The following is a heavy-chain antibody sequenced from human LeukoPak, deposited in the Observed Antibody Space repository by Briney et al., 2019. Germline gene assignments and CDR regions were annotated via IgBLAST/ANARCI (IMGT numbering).Heavy chain of an antibody. V-gene: IGHV3-74*01. CDR1: GITFGNNW. CDR3: ARDVPHNCFDT. CDR2: INSDGGGA. Sequence: GGSLRLSCAASGITFGNNWMHWVRQGPGKGLVWISRINSDGGGAIYADSVKGRFTVSRDNAKNTLYLQMNSLRAEDTAVYYCARDVPHNCFDTWGQGTLVTVSS. J-gene: IGHJ5*02.